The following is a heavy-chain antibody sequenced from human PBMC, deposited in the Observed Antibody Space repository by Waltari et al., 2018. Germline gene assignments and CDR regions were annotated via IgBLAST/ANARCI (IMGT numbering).Heavy chain of an antibody. CDR1: GGSISRGGYY. V-gene: IGHV4-31*03. CDR3: AREGRYDSRYYFDY. Sequence: QVQLQESGPGLVKPSQTLSLTCTVSGGSISRGGYYWSWIRQHPGKGLEWIGYIYYSGSTYYNPSLKSRVTISVDTSKNQFSLKLSSVTAADTAVYYCAREGRYDSRYYFDYWGQGTLVTVSS. J-gene: IGHJ4*02. CDR2: IYYSGST. D-gene: IGHD3-22*01.